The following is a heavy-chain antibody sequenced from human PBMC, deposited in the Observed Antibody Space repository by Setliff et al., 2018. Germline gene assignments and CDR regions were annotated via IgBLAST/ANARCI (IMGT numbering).Heavy chain of an antibody. J-gene: IGHJ4*02. Sequence: ASVKVSCKISGGPFRSYAINWVRQAPGQGLEWMGGIIPYNGDTRFQQKFQGRVTVTTDTPTSTGYLELRSLTSDDTAVYYCARSPPNRGSGSGWYGDFWGQGTLVTVSS. CDR2: IIPYNGDT. CDR1: GGPFRSYA. D-gene: IGHD6-19*01. CDR3: ARSPPNRGSGSGWYGDF. V-gene: IGHV1-18*01.